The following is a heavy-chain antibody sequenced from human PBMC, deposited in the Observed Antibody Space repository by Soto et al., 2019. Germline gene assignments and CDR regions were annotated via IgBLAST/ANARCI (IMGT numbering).Heavy chain of an antibody. CDR3: AQTTPSIHWFDP. J-gene: IGHJ5*02. D-gene: IGHD1-1*01. CDR2: ISAGGGNT. Sequence: EVQLLESGGGLVQPGGSLRLSCAASGFTFSSYAMSWVRQAPGKGLEWVAAISAGGGNTYYRDYVKGRFTISQENSKNTLYLQMNSLRAEDTAVYFCAQTTPSIHWFDPWGQGTLVTVSS. CDR1: GFTFSSYA. V-gene: IGHV3-23*01.